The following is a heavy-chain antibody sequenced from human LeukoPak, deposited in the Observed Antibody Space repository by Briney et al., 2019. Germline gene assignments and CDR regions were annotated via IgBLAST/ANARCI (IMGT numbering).Heavy chain of an antibody. CDR3: ARGYCSSTNCFLDY. CDR2: IIPVFGTA. D-gene: IGHD2-2*01. Sequence: SVKVSCKASGATFTTYAIIWVRQAPGQGLEWMGGIIPVFGTANYAQRFQGRVTITTDESTSTAYMELTSLRSEDTAVYYCARGYCSSTNCFLDYWGQGTLVTVSS. V-gene: IGHV1-69*05. J-gene: IGHJ4*02. CDR1: GATFTTYA.